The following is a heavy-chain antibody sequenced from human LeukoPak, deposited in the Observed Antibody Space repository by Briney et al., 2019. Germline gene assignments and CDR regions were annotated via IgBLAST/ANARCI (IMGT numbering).Heavy chain of an antibody. V-gene: IGHV3-23*01. Sequence: GGSLRLSCAASGFTFSSYAMSWVRQAPGKGLEWVSAISGSGGSTYYADSVKGRFTISRDNSKNTLYLQMNSLRAEDTAVYCCAKDLRVLEYYYDSSGYYYWGQGTLVTVSS. CDR1: GFTFSSYA. CDR2: ISGSGGST. J-gene: IGHJ4*02. CDR3: AKDLRVLEYYYDSSGYYY. D-gene: IGHD3-22*01.